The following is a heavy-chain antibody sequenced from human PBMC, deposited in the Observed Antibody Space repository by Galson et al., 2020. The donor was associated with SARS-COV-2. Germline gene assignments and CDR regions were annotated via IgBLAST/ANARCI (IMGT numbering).Heavy chain of an antibody. J-gene: IGHJ5*02. Sequence: SQTLSLTCAISGDSVSSNSAAWNWIRQSPSRGLEWLGRTYYRSKWYNEYAVSVKSRITINPDTSTNQFSLQLNSVTPEDTAVYYCARVSDYGDRPYLPKFDPGGQGTLVTVSS. CDR1: GDSVSSNSAA. D-gene: IGHD4-17*01. CDR3: ARVSDYGDRPYLPKFDP. V-gene: IGHV6-1*01. CDR2: TYYRSKWYN.